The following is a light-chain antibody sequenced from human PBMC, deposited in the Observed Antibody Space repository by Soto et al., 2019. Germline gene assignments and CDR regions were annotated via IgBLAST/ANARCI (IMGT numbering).Light chain of an antibody. CDR3: SSFAGSHYV. V-gene: IGLV2-8*01. CDR2: DVL. Sequence: QSVLTQPHSASGSPVQSVTISCTGTSSDVGGYEYVSWYQQHPGKAPKLIIYDVLKRPSGVPDRFSGSKSANTASLTVSGLQAEDEADYYCSSFAGSHYVFGTGTKVTVL. J-gene: IGLJ1*01. CDR1: SSDVGGYEY.